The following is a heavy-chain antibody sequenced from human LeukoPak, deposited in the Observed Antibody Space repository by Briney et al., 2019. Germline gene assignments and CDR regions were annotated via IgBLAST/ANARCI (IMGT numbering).Heavy chain of an antibody. J-gene: IGHJ4*02. CDR3: ARVSTIFGESGGFDY. V-gene: IGHV3-20*04. D-gene: IGHD3-3*01. CDR2: INWNGGST. CDR1: GFTFDDYG. Sequence: PGGSLRLSCAASGFTFDDYGMSWVRQAPGKGLEWVSGINWNGGSTGYADSVKGRFTISRDNAKNSLYLQMNSLRAEDTALYYCARVSTIFGESGGFDYWGQGTLVTVSS.